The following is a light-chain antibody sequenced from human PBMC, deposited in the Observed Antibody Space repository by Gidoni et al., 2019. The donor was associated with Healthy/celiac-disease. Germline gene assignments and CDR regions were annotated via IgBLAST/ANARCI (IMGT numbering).Light chain of an antibody. CDR2: QDS. J-gene: IGLJ2*01. CDR3: QAWDSSTVV. Sequence: SYELTQPPSVSVSPGQTASITCSGDKLGDKYARWYQQKPGQSPVLVIYQDSKRPSGLPVRFSGSNSGNTATLTISGTQAMDEADYYCQAWDSSTVVFGGGTKLTVL. CDR1: KLGDKY. V-gene: IGLV3-1*01.